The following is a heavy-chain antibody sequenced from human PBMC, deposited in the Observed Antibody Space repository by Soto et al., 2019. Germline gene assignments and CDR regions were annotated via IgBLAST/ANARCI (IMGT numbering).Heavy chain of an antibody. J-gene: IGHJ4*02. CDR3: ARAGITMVRGVIIKARYFDY. CDR2: IYHSGST. Sequence: SETLSLTCAVSGGSISSSNWWSWVRQPPGKGLEWIGEIYHSGSTIYNPSLKSRVTISVDKSKNQFSLKLSSVTAADTAVYYCARAGITMVRGVIIKARYFDYWGQGTLVTVSS. D-gene: IGHD3-10*01. V-gene: IGHV4-4*02. CDR1: GGSISSSNW.